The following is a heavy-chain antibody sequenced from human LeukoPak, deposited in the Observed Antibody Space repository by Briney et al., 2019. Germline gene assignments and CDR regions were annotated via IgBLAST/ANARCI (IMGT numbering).Heavy chain of an antibody. CDR1: GGSISSYY. CDR3: ARGLGGNGDY. J-gene: IGHJ4*02. D-gene: IGHD2-8*01. CDR2: IYYSGST. Sequence: PSETLSLTCTVPGGSISSYYWSWIRQPPGKGLEWIGYIYYSGSTNYNPSLKSRVTISVDTSKSQFSLKLSSVTAADTAVYYCARGLGGNGDYWGQGTLVTVSS. V-gene: IGHV4-59*12.